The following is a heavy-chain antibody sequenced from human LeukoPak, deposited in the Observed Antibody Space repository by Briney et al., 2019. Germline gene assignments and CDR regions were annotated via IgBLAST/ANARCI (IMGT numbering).Heavy chain of an antibody. CDR3: ARGGGLDV. CDR2: LPPDELDI. D-gene: IGHD3-16*01. J-gene: IGHJ6*02. Sequence: GGSLRLSCAASGFTFTNYWMHWVRQAPGMGLVWVSRLPPDELDIIHADSVKGRFTISRDNAKNSLYLQMSNLRAEDTAVYFCARGGGLDVWGQGATVTVSS. V-gene: IGHV3-74*01. CDR1: GFTFTNYW.